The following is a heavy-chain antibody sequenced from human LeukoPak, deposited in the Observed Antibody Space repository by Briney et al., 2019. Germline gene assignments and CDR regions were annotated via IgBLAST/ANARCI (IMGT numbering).Heavy chain of an antibody. Sequence: PGGSLRLSCAASGFTFSSYAMSWVRQAPGKGLEWVSAISGSGGSTYYPDSVKGRFTISRDNSKNTLYLQMNSLRAEDTAVYYCARHDWLSGVSYQYYFDYWGQGTLVTVSS. J-gene: IGHJ4*02. CDR3: ARHDWLSGVSYQYYFDY. CDR2: ISGSGGST. D-gene: IGHD3-9*01. V-gene: IGHV3-23*01. CDR1: GFTFSSYA.